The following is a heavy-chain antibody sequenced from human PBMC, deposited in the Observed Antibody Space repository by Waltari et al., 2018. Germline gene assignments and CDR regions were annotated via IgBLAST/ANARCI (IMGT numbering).Heavy chain of an antibody. D-gene: IGHD6-13*01. CDR2: IYYIGTT. CDR1: GGSISRGGYN. CDR3: ARDGGAAAGLDP. V-gene: IGHV4-31*03. Sequence: QVQLQESGPGLVKPSQTLSLTCSVSGGSISRGGYNWSWIRQLPGKGLEWIGYIYYIGTTYYNPSLKSRVTISVDTSKNQFSLRLSSVTAADTAVYYCARDGGAAAGLDPWGQGTLVTVSS. J-gene: IGHJ5*02.